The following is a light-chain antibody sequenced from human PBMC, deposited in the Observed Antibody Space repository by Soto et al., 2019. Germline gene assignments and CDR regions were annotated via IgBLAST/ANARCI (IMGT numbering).Light chain of an antibody. CDR1: SSDVGKYNY. CDR3: QSYDSSLSGSV. V-gene: IGLV2-14*01. CDR2: EVS. J-gene: IGLJ2*01. Sequence: QSALTQPASVSGSPGQSITISCTGTSSDVGKYNYVSWYQQHPAKAPKLMIFEVSNRPSGVPDRFSGSKSGTSASLAITGLQAEDEADYYCQSYDSSLSGSVFGGGTKLTVL.